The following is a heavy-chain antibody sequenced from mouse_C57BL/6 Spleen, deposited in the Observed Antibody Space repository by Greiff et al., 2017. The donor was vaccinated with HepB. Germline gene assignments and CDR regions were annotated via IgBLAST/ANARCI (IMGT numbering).Heavy chain of an antibody. CDR3: ARSVNYYGSSYFDY. J-gene: IGHJ2*01. D-gene: IGHD1-1*01. V-gene: IGHV1-64*01. CDR2: IHPNSGST. CDR1: GYTFTSYW. Sequence: QVQLQQPGAELVKPGASVKLSCKASGYTFTSYWMHWVKQRPGQGLEWIGMIHPNSGSTNYNEKFKSKATLTVDKSSSTAYMQLSSLTSEDSAVYYCARSVNYYGSSYFDYWGQGTTLTVSS.